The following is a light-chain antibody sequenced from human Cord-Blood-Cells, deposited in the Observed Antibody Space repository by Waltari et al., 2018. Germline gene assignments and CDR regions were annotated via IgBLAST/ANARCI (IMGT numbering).Light chain of an antibody. CDR1: QNISSY. CDR2: AAS. V-gene: IGKV1-39*01. J-gene: IGKJ5*01. CDR3: QQSYSTPIT. Sequence: DIQMTQSPSSLSASGGDSVTITCRASQNISSYLNWYQQKPGKAHNLLIYAASSLQSGVPSRFSGSGSGTDFTLTFSSLQTEDFATYYCQQSYSTPITFGQATRLEIK.